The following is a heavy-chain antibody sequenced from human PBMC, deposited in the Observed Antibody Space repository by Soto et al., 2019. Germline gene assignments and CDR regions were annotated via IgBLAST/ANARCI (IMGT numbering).Heavy chain of an antibody. CDR3: ARSTLRSSSYYYYGMDV. CDR2: IIPIFGTA. V-gene: IGHV1-69*13. J-gene: IGHJ6*02. Sequence: SVKVSCKASGGTFSSYAISWVRQAPGQGLEWMGGIIPIFGTANYAQKFQGRVTITADESTSTAYMELSSLRSEDTAVYYCARSTLRSSSYYYYGMDVWGQGTKVTVSS. CDR1: GGTFSSYA. D-gene: IGHD6-6*01.